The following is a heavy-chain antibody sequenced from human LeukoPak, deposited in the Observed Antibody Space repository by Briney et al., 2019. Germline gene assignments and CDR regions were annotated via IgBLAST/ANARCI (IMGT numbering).Heavy chain of an antibody. J-gene: IGHJ6*03. V-gene: IGHV1-69*05. CDR2: IIPIFGTA. D-gene: IGHD5-12*01. Sequence: GASVKVSCKASGGTFSSYAISWVRQAPGQGLEWMGRIIPIFGTANYAQKFQGRVTVTTDESTSTAYMELSSLRSEDTAVYYCASGSGYYKLHYYYMDVWGKGTTVTVSS. CDR3: ASGSGYYKLHYYYMDV. CDR1: GGTFSSYA.